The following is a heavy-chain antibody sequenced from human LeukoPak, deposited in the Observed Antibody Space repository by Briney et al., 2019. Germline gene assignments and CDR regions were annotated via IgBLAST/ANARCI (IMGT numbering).Heavy chain of an antibody. V-gene: IGHV1-2*02. CDR3: ARDLVIVSGGFYSYMDV. J-gene: IGHJ6*03. CDR1: GYTFIDHY. Sequence: ASVKVSCKASGYTFIDHYFHWERLAPGQGLEWMGWINCDTGATRYAQKFQGRVALTRDTSINTAYMELSGLISDDTAVYYCARDLVIVSGGFYSYMDVWGKGTTVTVSS. D-gene: IGHD2/OR15-2a*01. CDR2: INCDTGAT.